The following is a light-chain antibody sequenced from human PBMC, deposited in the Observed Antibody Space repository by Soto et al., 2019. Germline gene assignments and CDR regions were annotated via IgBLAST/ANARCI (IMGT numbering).Light chain of an antibody. CDR2: GAS. CDR3: QQGVP. J-gene: IGKJ5*01. CDR1: QSVSSSY. V-gene: IGKV3-20*01. Sequence: EIGLTQSAGSLSSSPGERDTLSCRASQSVSSSYLAWYQQKPGQAPRLLIYGASSRATGIPDRFSGSGSGTDFTLTISRLEPQDFAVYYCQQGVPFGQGTRLAIK.